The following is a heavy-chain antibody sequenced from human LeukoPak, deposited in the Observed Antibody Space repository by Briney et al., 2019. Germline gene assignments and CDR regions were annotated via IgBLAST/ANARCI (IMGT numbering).Heavy chain of an antibody. V-gene: IGHV3-33*01. D-gene: IGHD2-2*01. CDR2: IWYDGSNK. Sequence: GRSLRLSCAASGFTFSSYGMHWLRQAPGKRLERVAIIWYDGSNKYYADSLNHRFTISSDNSNNTLYLQMNSLRAEDTVVYYCARDVPHERYCSSTSCKSWFDPWGQGTLVTGSS. J-gene: IGHJ5*02. CDR1: GFTFSSYG. CDR3: ARDVPHERYCSSTSCKSWFDP.